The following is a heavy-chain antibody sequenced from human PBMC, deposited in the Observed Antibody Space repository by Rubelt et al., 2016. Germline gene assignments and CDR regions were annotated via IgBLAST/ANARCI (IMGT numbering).Heavy chain of an antibody. J-gene: IGHJ4*02. D-gene: IGHD4-23*01. CDR2: ISYDGNNK. Sequence: QVQLVESGGGVVQPGGALRLSCAASGFTFSYYLMHWVRQAPGKGLEWVTVISYDGNNKYYADSVKGRFTISRDNSKDTLYLQMNSLRAEDTAVYYCAKSSGAVVIDYWGQGTLVTVSS. V-gene: IGHV3-30*04. CDR1: GFTFSYYL. CDR3: AKSSGAVVIDY.